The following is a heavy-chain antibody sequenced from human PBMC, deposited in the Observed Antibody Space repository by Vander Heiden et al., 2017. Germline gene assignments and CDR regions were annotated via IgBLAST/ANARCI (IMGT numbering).Heavy chain of an antibody. D-gene: IGHD3-22*01. Sequence: EVQVLESGGGLVQPGGSLSLPCAASGSTCRSYAMSWVGRGPGKGREWVSAISGSGDSTYYADSVKGLFTISRVNSKITLYLQMNSLRAEDTAVYYCVRDGYYDSSGYLLLRRYCDLWGRCTLVTVSS. CDR1: GSTCRSYA. CDR3: VRDGYYDSSGYLLLRRYCDL. J-gene: IGHJ2*01. CDR2: ISGSGDST. V-gene: IGHV3-23*01.